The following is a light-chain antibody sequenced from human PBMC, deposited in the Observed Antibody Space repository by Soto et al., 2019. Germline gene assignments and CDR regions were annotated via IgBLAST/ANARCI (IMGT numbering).Light chain of an antibody. CDR1: QSVLYSSNNKNY. CDR2: WAS. Sequence: DIVMTQSPDSLAVSLGERATINCKSSQSVLYSSNNKNYLAWYQQKPGQPPKLLIYWASTRESGVPDRFSGSGSGTDFTLTISSLQAEDVAVYYCQQYYSTPEFDQGTKVEIK. CDR3: QQYYSTPE. J-gene: IGKJ1*01. V-gene: IGKV4-1*01.